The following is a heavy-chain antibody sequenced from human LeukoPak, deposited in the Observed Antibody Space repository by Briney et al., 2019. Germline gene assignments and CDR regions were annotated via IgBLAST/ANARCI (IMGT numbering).Heavy chain of an antibody. Sequence: ASVKVSCKASGYTFTSYAMNWVRQAPGQGLEWMGWINTNTGNPTYAQGFTGRFVFSLDTSVSTAYPQISSLKAEDTAVYYCARVGSSSWYYYYYGMDVWGQGTTVTVSS. D-gene: IGHD6-13*01. CDR2: INTNTGNP. CDR1: GYTFTSYA. V-gene: IGHV7-4-1*02. CDR3: ARVGSSSWYYYYYGMDV. J-gene: IGHJ6*02.